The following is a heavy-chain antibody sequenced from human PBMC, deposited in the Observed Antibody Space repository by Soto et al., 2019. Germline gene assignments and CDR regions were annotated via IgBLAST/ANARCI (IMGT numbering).Heavy chain of an antibody. V-gene: IGHV3-30-3*01. Sequence: GGSLRLSCTASGFTFSSFPMHWVRQAPVKGLEWVAVISSDGSNRYYADSLKGRFTISRDNSKNTLYLQMNSLRVEDTAIYYCARDLTINQGVYFDYWGQGTLVTVSS. J-gene: IGHJ4*02. D-gene: IGHD2-2*01. CDR2: ISSDGSNR. CDR1: GFTFSSFP. CDR3: ARDLTINQGVYFDY.